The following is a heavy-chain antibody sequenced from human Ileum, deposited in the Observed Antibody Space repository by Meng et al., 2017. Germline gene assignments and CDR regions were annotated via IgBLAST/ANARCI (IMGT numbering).Heavy chain of an antibody. D-gene: IGHD1-26*01. V-gene: IGHV6-1*01. J-gene: IGHJ4*02. CDR2: TYYRSKWFN. CDR3: ARGGGSYYHFDY. CDR1: GVSVSSNRAA. Sequence: SGQGLVKPSQPPSLTLAIAGVSVSSNRAAWNWIRQSPSRGLEWLGRTYYRSKWFNEYAVSVKSRITINPDTSENQFSLQLNSVTPEDAAVYYCARGGGSYYHFDYWGQGTLVTVSS.